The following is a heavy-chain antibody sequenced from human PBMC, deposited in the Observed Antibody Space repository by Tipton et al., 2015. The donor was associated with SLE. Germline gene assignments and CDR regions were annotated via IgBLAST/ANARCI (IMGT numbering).Heavy chain of an antibody. CDR3: AKGTTNIDY. V-gene: IGHV3-23*01. J-gene: IGHJ4*02. D-gene: IGHD1-1*01. Sequence: SLRLSCAASGFTFSSSGMTWVRQAPGKGLEWVSAIGVSASNTDYADSVKGRFTISRDNSKNTLYLQMNSLRDEDTALYYCAKGTTNIDYWGQGTPVTVSS. CDR1: GFTFSSSG. CDR2: IGVSASNT.